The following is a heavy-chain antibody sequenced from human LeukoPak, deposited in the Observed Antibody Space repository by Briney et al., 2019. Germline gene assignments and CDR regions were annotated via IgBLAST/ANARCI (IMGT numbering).Heavy chain of an antibody. Sequence: GGSLRLSCAASGFTVSDNYMTWVRQAPGKGLEWVSSIYSAGATHYAESVKGRFTISRDNSKNTLYLQMNSLRAEDMAVYYCARGVPYDSWSGPHYSDYWGQGTLVTVSS. CDR3: ARGVPYDSWSGPHYSDY. V-gene: IGHV3-53*01. CDR2: IYSAGAT. D-gene: IGHD3-3*01. CDR1: GFTVSDNY. J-gene: IGHJ4*02.